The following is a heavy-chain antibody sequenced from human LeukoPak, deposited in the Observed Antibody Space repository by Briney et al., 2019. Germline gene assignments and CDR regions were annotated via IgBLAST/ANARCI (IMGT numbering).Heavy chain of an antibody. Sequence: SETLSLTCTVSGGSISIGGCYWSWIRQHPGKGLEWIGYIYYSGSTHYNPSLKSRVTISVDTSKNQFSLKLNSVSAADTAVYYCARGGFQGSWFDPWGQGTLVTVSS. CDR3: ARGGFQGSWFDP. CDR2: IYYSGST. J-gene: IGHJ5*02. D-gene: IGHD2-21*01. CDR1: GGSISIGGCY. V-gene: IGHV4-31*03.